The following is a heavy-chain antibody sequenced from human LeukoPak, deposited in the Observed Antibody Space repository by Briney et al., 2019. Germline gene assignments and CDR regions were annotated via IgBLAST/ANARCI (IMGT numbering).Heavy chain of an antibody. J-gene: IGHJ4*02. D-gene: IGHD1-26*01. V-gene: IGHV1-3*01. Sequence: GASVKVSCKASGYTFTSYAMHWERQAPGQELEWMGWIHAGNGNTKYSQKFQGRVTITRDTSASTAYMELSSLRSEDTAVYYCARDQELNYFDYWGQGTLVTVSS. CDR2: IHAGNGNT. CDR3: ARDQELNYFDY. CDR1: GYTFTSYA.